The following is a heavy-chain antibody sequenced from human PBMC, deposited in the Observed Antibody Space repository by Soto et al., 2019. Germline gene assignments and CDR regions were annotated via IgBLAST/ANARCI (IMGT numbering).Heavy chain of an antibody. D-gene: IGHD2-15*01. J-gene: IGHJ5*02. Sequence: QVTLKESGPVLVKPTETLTLTCTVSGFSLSNARMGVSWIRQPPGKALEWLAHIFSNDEKSYSTSLKSRLTISKDTSKRQVFLTMTNMDPVDTATYYCARGPRYCSGGSCYYWFDPWGQGTLVTVSS. CDR1: GFSLSNARMG. CDR3: ARGPRYCSGGSCYYWFDP. V-gene: IGHV2-26*01. CDR2: IFSNDEK.